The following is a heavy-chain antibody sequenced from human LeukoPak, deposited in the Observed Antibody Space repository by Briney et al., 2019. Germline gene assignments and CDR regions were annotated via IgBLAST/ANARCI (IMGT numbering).Heavy chain of an antibody. V-gene: IGHV1-2*02. Sequence: GASVKVSCKASGYIFTDYYIHWVRQAPGQGLEWMGWINAKSGGTNYAQKFQGRVTMTRDTSISTAYMELNSLRAEDTAVYYCAKSNRPVIAMVVLDYWGQGTLVTVSS. CDR2: INAKSGGT. CDR3: AKSNRPVIAMVVLDY. D-gene: IGHD2-21*01. CDR1: GYIFTDYY. J-gene: IGHJ4*02.